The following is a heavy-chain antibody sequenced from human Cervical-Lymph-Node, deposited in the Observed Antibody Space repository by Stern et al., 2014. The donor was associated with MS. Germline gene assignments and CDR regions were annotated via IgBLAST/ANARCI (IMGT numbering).Heavy chain of an antibody. CDR1: GGTFTSFS. CDR2: IIPIFDTP. CDR3: VLPSKVTTAAFDV. D-gene: IGHD4-17*01. J-gene: IGHJ3*01. Sequence: VQLVESGADVKKPGSSVNVSCKASGGTFTSFSINWVRQVPGQSLEWMGGIIPIFDTPNLAQKFQGRVTITADSSTSTVYMALNSLRSDDTAVYYCVLPSKVTTAAFDVWGRGTMVTVSS. V-gene: IGHV1-69*06.